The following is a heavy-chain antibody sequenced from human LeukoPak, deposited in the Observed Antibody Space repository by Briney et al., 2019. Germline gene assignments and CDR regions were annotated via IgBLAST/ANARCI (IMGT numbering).Heavy chain of an antibody. CDR2: IHHSGST. V-gene: IGHV4-38-2*01. D-gene: IGHD1-26*01. CDR1: GYSISSAYY. CDR3: ARAYSGSYNPFDY. J-gene: IGHJ4*02. Sequence: SETLSLTRAVSGYSISSAYYWGWIRQPPGKGLEWIGSIHHSGSTYYNPSLKSRVTISVDTSKNQFSLKLSSVTAADTAVYYCARAYSGSYNPFDYWGQGTLVTVSS.